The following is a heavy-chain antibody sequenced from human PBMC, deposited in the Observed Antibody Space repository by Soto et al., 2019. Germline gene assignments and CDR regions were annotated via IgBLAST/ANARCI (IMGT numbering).Heavy chain of an antibody. V-gene: IGHV4-31*02. CDR3: ALALGPTTGLDY. D-gene: IGHD1-26*01. Sequence: QVQLQESGPGLVKPSQTLSLTCSVSGASTVSHYHWTWIRQPPGKGLEWMGYIFNSGTTFYNPSLPSRLSISMDTSGNLFSLELRSVTAADTAVYYCALALGPTTGLDYWGQGTLVTVSS. CDR2: IFNSGTT. J-gene: IGHJ4*02. CDR1: GASTVSHYH.